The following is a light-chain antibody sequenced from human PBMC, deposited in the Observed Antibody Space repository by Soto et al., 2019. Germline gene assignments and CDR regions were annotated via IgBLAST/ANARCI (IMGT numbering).Light chain of an antibody. CDR2: EVR. CDR1: SSDIGGYNY. V-gene: IGLV2-14*01. CDR3: SSYTSNNTLV. J-gene: IGLJ1*01. Sequence: SVSGSPGQSITISCTGTSSDIGGYNYVSWFQQHPGKAPKLMIYEVRNRPSGVSNRFSGSKSGNTASLTISGLQAEDETDYYCSSYTSNNTLVFGTGTKVTVL.